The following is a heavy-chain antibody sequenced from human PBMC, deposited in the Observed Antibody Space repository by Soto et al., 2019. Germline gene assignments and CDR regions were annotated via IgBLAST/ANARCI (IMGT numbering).Heavy chain of an antibody. J-gene: IGHJ4*02. V-gene: IGHV1-69*01. CDR1: GVTFSSDS. D-gene: IGHD2-15*01. Sequence: QVQLVQSEAEVKKPGSSVKVSCKSSGVTFSSDSLSWVRQAPGQGLEWMGGIIPISRTPTYAQKFQGRVTISADESTRAAYIEVSSLTFEDTAVYYCASGVASSDWGQGTLGTVSS. CDR2: IIPISRTP. CDR3: ASGVASSD.